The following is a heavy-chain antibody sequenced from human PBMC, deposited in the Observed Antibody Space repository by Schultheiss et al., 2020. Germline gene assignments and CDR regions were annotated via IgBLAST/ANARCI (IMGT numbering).Heavy chain of an antibody. D-gene: IGHD3-9*01. CDR2: ISSSTGKT. J-gene: IGHJ1*01. CDR3: ARPYVTTTGEYFQH. CDR1: GFTFSSYW. Sequence: GGSLRLSCAASGFTFSSYWMHWVRQAPGKGLEWVSYISSSTGKTYYADSVKGRFTISRDNAKNSLYLQMNSLRAEDTAVYYCARPYVTTTGEYFQHWGQGTLVTVSS. V-gene: IGHV3-21*01.